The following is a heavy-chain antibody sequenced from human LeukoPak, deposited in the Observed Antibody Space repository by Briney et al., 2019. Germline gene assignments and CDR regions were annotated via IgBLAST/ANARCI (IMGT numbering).Heavy chain of an antibody. CDR3: AKDSRHYYFDY. Sequence: GRSLRLSCAASGFTFSRYGMHWVRQAPGKGLEWVAVISDDGNKKYYADSVKGRFTISRDKSKDTVYLQMNSLRAEDTAVYYCAKDSRHYYFDYWGQGTPVTVSS. CDR1: GFTFSRYG. V-gene: IGHV3-30*18. J-gene: IGHJ4*02. D-gene: IGHD3-3*02. CDR2: ISDDGNKK.